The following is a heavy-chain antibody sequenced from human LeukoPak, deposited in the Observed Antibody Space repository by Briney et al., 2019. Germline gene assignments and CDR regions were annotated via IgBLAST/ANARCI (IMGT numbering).Heavy chain of an antibody. CDR2: IKSDGSRT. CDR1: GFTFSNYW. V-gene: IGHV3-74*01. CDR3: ARDQVGATRMDDAFDI. D-gene: IGHD1-26*01. Sequence: GGSLRLSCAASGFTFSNYWMHWVRQAPGKGLVWVSRIKSDGSRTDYADSVKGRFTISRDNAKNTLYLQMNSLRAEDTAVYYCARDQVGATRMDDAFDIWGQGTMVTVSS. J-gene: IGHJ3*02.